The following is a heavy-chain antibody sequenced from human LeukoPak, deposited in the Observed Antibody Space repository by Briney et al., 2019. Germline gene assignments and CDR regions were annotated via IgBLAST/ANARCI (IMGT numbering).Heavy chain of an antibody. CDR1: GFTFSIYA. J-gene: IGHJ4*02. Sequence: PGGSLRLSCAAYGFTFSIYAMSWVRQAPGKGLEWVSGTSGGGGSTYYADSVKGRFTSTRDNSKDTLYLQMNSLRAEDTAVYYCAKAGSSQGYFDSWGQGTLVTVSS. CDR3: AKAGSSQGYFDS. CDR2: TSGGGGST. D-gene: IGHD2-15*01. V-gene: IGHV3-23*01.